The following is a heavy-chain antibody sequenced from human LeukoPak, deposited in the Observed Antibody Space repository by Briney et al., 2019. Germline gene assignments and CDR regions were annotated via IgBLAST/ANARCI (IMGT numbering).Heavy chain of an antibody. CDR1: GFTFSSYW. D-gene: IGHD3-10*01. Sequence: GGSLRLSCAASGFTFSSYWMSWVRQAPGKGLEGVANIKQDGSEKYYVDSVKGRFTISRDNAKNSLYLQMNSLRAEDTAVYYCARDFGGGLWFGELLGAFDIWGQGTMVTVSS. CDR2: IKQDGSEK. V-gene: IGHV3-7*03. J-gene: IGHJ3*02. CDR3: ARDFGGGLWFGELLGAFDI.